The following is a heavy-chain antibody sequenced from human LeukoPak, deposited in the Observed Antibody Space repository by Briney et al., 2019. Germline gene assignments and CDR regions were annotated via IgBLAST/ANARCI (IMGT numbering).Heavy chain of an antibody. D-gene: IGHD5-18*01. Sequence: GGSLRLSCAASGFTFSNYGMHWVRQAPGKGLEWVAVIWYDGSNKYYADSVKGRFTISRDNSKDTLYLQMDNLRAEDTAVYYCARTPPDTAMVLDYWGQGTLVTVSS. V-gene: IGHV3-33*01. CDR1: GFTFSNYG. CDR3: ARTPPDTAMVLDY. CDR2: IWYDGSNK. J-gene: IGHJ4*02.